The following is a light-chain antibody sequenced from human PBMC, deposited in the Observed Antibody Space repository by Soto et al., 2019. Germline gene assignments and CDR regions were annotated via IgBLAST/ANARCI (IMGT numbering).Light chain of an antibody. CDR2: DNN. Sequence: QSVLTQPPSVSAAPGQKVTISCSGSSSNIGNNYVSWYQQLPGTAPKLLIYDNNEQPSGIPDRFSGSKSGTSATLGITGLQTGDEADYYCGTWDSSLSAHVVFGGGTKVTVL. V-gene: IGLV1-51*01. CDR3: GTWDSSLSAHVV. CDR1: SSNIGNNY. J-gene: IGLJ2*01.